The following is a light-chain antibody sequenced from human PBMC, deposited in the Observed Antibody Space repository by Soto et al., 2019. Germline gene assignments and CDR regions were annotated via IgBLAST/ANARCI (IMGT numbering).Light chain of an antibody. V-gene: IGLV2-14*01. CDR3: SSYVGNYIYV. CDR2: DVT. J-gene: IGLJ1*01. CDR1: SSDVGAYNY. Sequence: QSALTQPASVSGSPGQSITISCTGTSSDVGAYNYVSWYQQHPGKAPKLMIYDVTNRPSGVSSRFSGSKSGNTASLTISGLQAEDEADYYCSSYVGNYIYVFGTGTKLTVL.